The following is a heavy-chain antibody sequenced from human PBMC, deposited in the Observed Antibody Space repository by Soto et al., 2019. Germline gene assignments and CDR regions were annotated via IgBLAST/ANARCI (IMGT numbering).Heavy chain of an antibody. Sequence: ASVKVSCKASGYTFTAYYLHWVRQAPGQGLEWMGWINPKSGGTDYAQKFQGRVSMTSDTSINTVYMEMDRLTFDDSALYYCATLGELRFPHYWCQGTLGTV. D-gene: IGHD7-27*01. V-gene: IGHV1-2*02. CDR1: GYTFTAYY. J-gene: IGHJ4*02. CDR2: INPKSGGT. CDR3: ATLGELRFPHY.